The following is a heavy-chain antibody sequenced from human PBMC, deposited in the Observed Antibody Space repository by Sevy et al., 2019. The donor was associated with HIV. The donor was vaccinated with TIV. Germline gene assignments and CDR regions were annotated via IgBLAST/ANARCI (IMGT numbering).Heavy chain of an antibody. D-gene: IGHD5-12*01. Sequence: GGYLRLSCATSGFTFSTYSMNWVRQAPGKGLEWVSSISRSSTYIYYTDPVKGRFTLSRDNARNSLYLQMNSLRVDDTAVYYCARDSGYTGYDWGQGTLVTVSS. CDR1: GFTFSTYS. J-gene: IGHJ4*02. CDR3: ARDSGYTGYD. V-gene: IGHV3-21*01. CDR2: ISRSSTYI.